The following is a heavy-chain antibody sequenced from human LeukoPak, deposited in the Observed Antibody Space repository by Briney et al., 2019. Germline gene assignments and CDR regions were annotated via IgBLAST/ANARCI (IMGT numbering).Heavy chain of an antibody. CDR2: IYYSGST. CDR3: ARATSITMVRGVISPNFDY. D-gene: IGHD3-10*01. Sequence: PSETLSLTCTVSGGSISGYYWSWIRQPPGKGLEWIGYIYYSGSTNYNPSLKSRVTILIDTSKNQFSLKLSSVTAADTAVYYCARATSITMVRGVISPNFDYWGQGTLVTVSS. J-gene: IGHJ4*02. V-gene: IGHV4-59*12. CDR1: GGSISGYY.